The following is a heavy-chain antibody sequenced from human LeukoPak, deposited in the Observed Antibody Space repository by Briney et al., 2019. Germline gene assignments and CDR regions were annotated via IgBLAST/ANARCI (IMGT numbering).Heavy chain of an antibody. D-gene: IGHD1-26*01. Sequence: PSETLSLTCAVYGGSFSGYYWSWIRQPPGKGLEWIGEINHSGSTNYNPSLKSRVTISVDTSKNQFSLKLSSVTAADTAVYYCARGGKWELLYGDYYFDYWGQGTLVTVSS. J-gene: IGHJ4*02. CDR2: INHSGST. CDR3: ARGGKWELLYGDYYFDY. V-gene: IGHV4-34*01. CDR1: GGSFSGYY.